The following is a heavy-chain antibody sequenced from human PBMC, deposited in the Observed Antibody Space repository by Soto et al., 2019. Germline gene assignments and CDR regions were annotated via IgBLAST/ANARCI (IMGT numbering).Heavy chain of an antibody. CDR2: ISYDGSNK. V-gene: IGHV3-30-3*01. CDR3: AAHSEGSYYP. Sequence: GGSLSLSCVASGLTVSSNYMTWVRQAPGKGLEWVAVISYDGSNKYYADSVKGRFTISRDNSKNTLYLQMNSLRAEDTAVYYCAAHSEGSYYPWGQGTLVTVSS. D-gene: IGHD3-10*01. CDR1: GLTVSSNY. J-gene: IGHJ5*02.